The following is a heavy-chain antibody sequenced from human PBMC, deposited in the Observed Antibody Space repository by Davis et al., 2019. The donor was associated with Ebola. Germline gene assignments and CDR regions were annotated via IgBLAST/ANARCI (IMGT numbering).Heavy chain of an antibody. J-gene: IGHJ4*02. CDR1: GFTFSDYY. V-gene: IGHV3-11*05. Sequence: PGGSLRLSCAASGFTFSDYYMSWIRQAPGKGLEWVSYISSSSSYTNYADSVKGRFTISRDNSKNTLYLQMNSLRAEDTAVYYCAKAAIAVAGPFDYWGQGTLVTVSS. CDR3: AKAAIAVAGPFDY. D-gene: IGHD6-19*01. CDR2: ISSSSSYT.